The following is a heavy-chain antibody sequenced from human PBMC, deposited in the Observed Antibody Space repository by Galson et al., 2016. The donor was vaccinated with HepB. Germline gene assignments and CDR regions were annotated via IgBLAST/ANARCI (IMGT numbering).Heavy chain of an antibody. CDR1: GFIFSSYS. CDR3: ARDWTAAVVRYSFDI. V-gene: IGHV3-48*02. D-gene: IGHD6-13*01. Sequence: SLRLSCAASGFIFSSYSMNWVRQAPGKGLEWVSYISSSSHSIYYADSVKGRFTISRDNAKNSLYLQMNSLRDEDTAVYYCARDWTAAVVRYSFDIWGQGTMVTVSS. J-gene: IGHJ3*02. CDR2: ISSSSHSI.